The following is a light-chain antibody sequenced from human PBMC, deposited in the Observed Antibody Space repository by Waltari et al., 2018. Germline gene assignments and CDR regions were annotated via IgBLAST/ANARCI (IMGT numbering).Light chain of an antibody. J-gene: IGLJ2*01. CDR1: ASDVGGYNY. CDR2: DVA. Sequence: QSALTQPRSVSGSPGQSVTFSCTGTASDVGGYNYVSWYQQHPGKVPKLIIYDVAKRPSGVPDRFSGSKSGTTAALTISGLQAEDEADYYCCSYAGKYSSVFGGGTKVTVL. CDR3: CSYAGKYSSV. V-gene: IGLV2-11*01.